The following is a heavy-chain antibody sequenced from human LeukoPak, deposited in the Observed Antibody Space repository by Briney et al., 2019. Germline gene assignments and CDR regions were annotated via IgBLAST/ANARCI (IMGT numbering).Heavy chain of an antibody. J-gene: IGHJ4*02. CDR2: IYTSGST. Sequence: PSQTLSLTCTVSGGSISSGSYYWTWIRQPAGKGLEWIGRIYTSGSTNFNPSLKSRVTISVDTSKNQFSLKLSSVTAADTAVYYCAREPYGDFDYWGQGTLVTVSS. V-gene: IGHV4-61*02. CDR1: GGSISSGSYY. D-gene: IGHD4-17*01. CDR3: AREPYGDFDY.